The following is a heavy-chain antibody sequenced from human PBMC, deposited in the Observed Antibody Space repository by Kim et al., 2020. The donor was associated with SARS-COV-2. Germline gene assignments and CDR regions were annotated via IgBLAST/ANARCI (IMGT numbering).Heavy chain of an antibody. Sequence: ASVKVSCKASGYTFTSYDINWVRQATGQGLEWMGWMNPNSGNTGYAQKFQGRVTMTRNTSISTAYMELSSLRSEDTAVYYCAKGVHSSSRYYYFDYWGQGTLVTVSS. CDR3: AKGVHSSSRYYYFDY. D-gene: IGHD6-6*01. V-gene: IGHV1-8*01. CDR2: MNPNSGNT. CDR1: GYTFTSYD. J-gene: IGHJ4*02.